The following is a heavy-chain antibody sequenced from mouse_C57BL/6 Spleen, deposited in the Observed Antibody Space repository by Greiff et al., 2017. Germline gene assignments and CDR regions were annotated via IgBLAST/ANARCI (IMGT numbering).Heavy chain of an antibody. CDR2: ISSGSSTI. J-gene: IGHJ2*01. CDR1: GFTFSDYG. Sequence: EVKLMESGGGLVKPGGSLKLSCAASGFTFSDYGMHWVRQAPEKGLEWVAYISSGSSTIYYADTVKGRFTISRDNAKNTLFLQMTSLRSEDTAMYYCARHYGNYGGDFDYWGQGTTLTVSS. CDR3: ARHYGNYGGDFDY. D-gene: IGHD2-1*01. V-gene: IGHV5-17*01.